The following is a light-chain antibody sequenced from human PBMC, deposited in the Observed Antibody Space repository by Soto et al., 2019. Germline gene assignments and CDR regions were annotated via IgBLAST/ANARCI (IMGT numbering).Light chain of an antibody. V-gene: IGKV3-15*01. CDR3: QQYRNWPRT. Sequence: EIVLTQAPGTLSLSPGERATLSCRASQSVSYYLAWYQQKPGQAPRLLVYGASTKATDMPGRFSGRGSGTEFTLTINNLQSEDFAVYYCQQYRNWPRTFGQGTKVDIK. J-gene: IGKJ1*01. CDR2: GAS. CDR1: QSVSYY.